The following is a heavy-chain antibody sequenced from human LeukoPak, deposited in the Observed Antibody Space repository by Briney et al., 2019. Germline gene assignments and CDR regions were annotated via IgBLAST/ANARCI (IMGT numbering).Heavy chain of an antibody. CDR3: AKGAPSSSSIFDF. V-gene: IGHV3-23*01. CDR2: LSGSGGDT. J-gene: IGHJ4*02. Sequence: SGGSLRLSCVASGFTFGHNAMAWVRQAPGKRLEWVSALSGSGGDTFYADSVKGRFTISRDNSKNTLYLQLSSLRPDDTAVYYCAKGAPSSSSIFDFWGPGTLVTVSS. D-gene: IGHD6-6*01. CDR1: GFTFGHNA.